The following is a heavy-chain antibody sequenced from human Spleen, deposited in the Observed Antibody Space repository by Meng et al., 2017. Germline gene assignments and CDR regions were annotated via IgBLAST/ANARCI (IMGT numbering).Heavy chain of an antibody. J-gene: IGHJ1*01. CDR3: ARGGGPTPFQH. CDR1: GGSISSGGYY. Sequence: QVQLQESGPGLVKPSQTLSLTCTVSGGSISSGGYYWSWIRQHPGKGLEWIGYIYYSGSTFYNLSLKSRLTISVDTSNNQFSLKLSSVTAADTAVYHCARGGGPTPFQHWGQGTLVTVSS. CDR2: IYYSGST. V-gene: IGHV4-31*03. D-gene: IGHD4-23*01.